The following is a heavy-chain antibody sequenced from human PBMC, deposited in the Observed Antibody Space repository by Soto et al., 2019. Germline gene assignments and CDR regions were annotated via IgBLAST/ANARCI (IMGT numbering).Heavy chain of an antibody. CDR1: GFTFSSYG. Sequence: QVQLVESGGGVVQPGRSLRLSCAASGFTFSSYGMHWVRQAPGKGLEWVAVISYDGSNKYYADSVKGRFTISRDNSKKTLYLQMNSLRAEDTAVYYCAKERGYSSGWYMRYYYGMDVWGQGTTVTVSS. CDR3: AKERGYSSGWYMRYYYGMDV. D-gene: IGHD6-19*01. CDR2: ISYDGSNK. J-gene: IGHJ6*02. V-gene: IGHV3-30*18.